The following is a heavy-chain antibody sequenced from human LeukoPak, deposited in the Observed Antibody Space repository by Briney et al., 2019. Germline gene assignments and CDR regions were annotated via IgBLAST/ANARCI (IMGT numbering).Heavy chain of an antibody. D-gene: IGHD3-22*01. CDR1: GYTFTSYD. J-gene: IGHJ5*02. V-gene: IGHV1-8*03. Sequence: ASVKVSCKASGYTFTSYDINWVRQATGLGLEWMGWMNPNSGNTGYAQKFQGRVTITRNTSISTAYMELSSLRSEDTAVYYCARVEVSEVRRPFDPWGQGTLVTVSS. CDR3: ARVEVSEVRRPFDP. CDR2: MNPNSGNT.